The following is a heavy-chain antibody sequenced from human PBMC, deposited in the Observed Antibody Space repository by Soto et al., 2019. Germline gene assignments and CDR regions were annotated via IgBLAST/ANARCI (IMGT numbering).Heavy chain of an antibody. J-gene: IGHJ4*02. CDR1: GFTFSSYE. CDR3: ASFYYYGLDEY. D-gene: IGHD3-10*01. V-gene: IGHV3-48*03. CDR2: ISSSGSTI. Sequence: GGSLRLSCAASGFTFSSYEMNWVRQAPGKGLEWVSYISSSGSTIYYADSVKGRFTISRDNAKNSLYLQMNSLRAEDTAVYYGASFYYYGLDEYWGQGTLVTVPS.